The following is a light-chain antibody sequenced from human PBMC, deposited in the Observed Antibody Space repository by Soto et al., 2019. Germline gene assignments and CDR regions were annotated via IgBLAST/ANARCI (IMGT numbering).Light chain of an antibody. J-gene: IGKJ2*01. CDR2: AAS. CDR1: QSISSY. Sequence: DIQMTQSPSSLSASVGDRVTITCRASQSISSYLNWYKQKPGKAPKLLIYAASSLQSGVPSRFSGSGACTDFTLTISSRQPEDFATYYCRQNYSTPPYTFGQGTKLEIK. CDR3: RQNYSTPPYT. V-gene: IGKV1-39*01.